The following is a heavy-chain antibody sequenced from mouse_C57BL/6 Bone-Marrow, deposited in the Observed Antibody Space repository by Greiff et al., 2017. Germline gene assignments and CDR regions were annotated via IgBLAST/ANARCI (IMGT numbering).Heavy chain of an antibody. D-gene: IGHD2-4*01. Sequence: EVQLVESGGGLVQPGGSLSFSCAASGFTFTDYYMSWVRQPPGKALEWLGFIRNKANGYTTEYSVSVKGRFTISRDNSQSILYLPMNALRAVDSATYDCARSMITTRRYYFDYWGQGTTLTVSS. J-gene: IGHJ2*01. CDR1: GFTFTDYY. V-gene: IGHV7-3*01. CDR2: IRNKANGYTT. CDR3: ARSMITTRRYYFDY.